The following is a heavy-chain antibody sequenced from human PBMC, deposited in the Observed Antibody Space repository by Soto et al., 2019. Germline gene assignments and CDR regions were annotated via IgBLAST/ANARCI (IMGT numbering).Heavy chain of an antibody. CDR2: IYRGGST. V-gene: IGHV3-53*01. J-gene: IGHJ6*02. CDR1: GFTVSSNC. CDR3: ARAGSGSYFVYYYGMDV. D-gene: IGHD3-10*01. Sequence: GGSLRLSCADSGFTVSSNCMSWVRQAPGKGLEWVSVIYRGGSTYYADSVKGRFTISRDNSKNTLYLQMNSLRAEDTAVYYCARAGSGSYFVYYYGMDVWGQGTTVTVSS.